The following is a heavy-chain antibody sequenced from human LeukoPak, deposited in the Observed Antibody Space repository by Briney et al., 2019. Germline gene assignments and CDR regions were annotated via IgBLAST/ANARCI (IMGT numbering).Heavy chain of an antibody. J-gene: IGHJ4*02. V-gene: IGHV1-46*01. D-gene: IGHD2-21*02. CDR1: GYSFTSYD. Sequence: ASVTVSFTASGYSFTSYDMHWVRQAPGQGLEWMGIINPSGDSTSYAQKFQGRVTMTRDTSTSTVYMELSSLRSEDTAVYYCASVLYCGADCYSGRYFFDYWGQGTLVTVSS. CDR2: INPSGDST. CDR3: ASVLYCGADCYSGRYFFDY.